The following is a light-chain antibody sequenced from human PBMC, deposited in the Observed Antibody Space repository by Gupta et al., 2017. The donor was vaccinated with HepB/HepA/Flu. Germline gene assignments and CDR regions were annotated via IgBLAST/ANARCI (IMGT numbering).Light chain of an antibody. CDR1: NIGSKS. CDR3: QVWDRSSDHMV. J-gene: IGLJ2*01. CDR2: DDS. V-gene: IGLV3-21*03. Sequence: SYVLTQPPSVSVAPGKTARITCGGNNIGSKSVHWYQQKPGQAPVLVGYDDSDRPSGIPERFSGSSSGNTATLTISRVEAGDEADYYSQVWDRSSDHMVFGGGTKLTVL.